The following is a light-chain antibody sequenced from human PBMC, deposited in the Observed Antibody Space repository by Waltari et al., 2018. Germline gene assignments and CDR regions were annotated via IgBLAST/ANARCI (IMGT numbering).Light chain of an antibody. CDR3: AAWDDSLTSFV. V-gene: IGLV1-44*01. CDR1: SANIGSNP. Sequence: QSVLTQPPSVSGTPGQRVTISCSGSSANIGSNPVTWYHQLPGTAPKVLIYSINQRPSGVPDRFAGSKSGTSASLAISGLQSEDEADYYCAAWDDSLTSFVFGSGTTVTVL. J-gene: IGLJ1*01. CDR2: SIN.